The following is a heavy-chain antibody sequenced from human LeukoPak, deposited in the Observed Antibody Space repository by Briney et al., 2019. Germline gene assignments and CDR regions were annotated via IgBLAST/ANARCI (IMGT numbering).Heavy chain of an antibody. CDR1: GFTFNTYG. CDR3: ARGAQLTVY. J-gene: IGHJ4*02. CDR2: IGPDGGTT. D-gene: IGHD6-13*01. V-gene: IGHV3-64*01. Sequence: PGGSLRLSCAASGFTFNTYGMHWVRQAPGKGLEYVSGIGPDGGTTYYAKSVKGRFTISRDNSKSMVYLQMGSLTADDMAVYYCARGAQLTVYWGQGTLVAVSS.